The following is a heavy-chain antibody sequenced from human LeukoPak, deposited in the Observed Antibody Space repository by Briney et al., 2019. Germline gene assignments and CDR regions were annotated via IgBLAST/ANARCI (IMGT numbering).Heavy chain of an antibody. J-gene: IGHJ5*02. Sequence: PSETLSLTCTVSGGSISSSSYYWGWIRQPPGKGLEWIGSIFYSGSTYYNPSLKSRVTISVDKSKNQFSLKLSSVTAADTAVYYCARDRGVPNGRPNYEGPYNWFDPWGQGTLVTVSS. CDR1: GGSISSSSYY. D-gene: IGHD1-7*01. CDR3: ARDRGVPNGRPNYEGPYNWFDP. CDR2: IFYSGST. V-gene: IGHV4-39*07.